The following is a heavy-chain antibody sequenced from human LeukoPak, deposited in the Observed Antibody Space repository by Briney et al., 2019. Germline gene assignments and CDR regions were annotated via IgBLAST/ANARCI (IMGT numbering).Heavy chain of an antibody. J-gene: IGHJ6*03. D-gene: IGHD4-17*01. CDR3: ARSYGDSGNHFNYMDV. CDR1: GYTFIGYY. V-gene: IGHV1-2*06. CDR2: IKPTSGGT. Sequence: ASVKVSCKASGYTFIGYYIHWVRQAPGQGLEWMGRIKPTSGGTNSAQKFQGRVTMTSDTSISTAYMELRRLRSDDTAVYYCARSYGDSGNHFNYMDVWGKGTTVTVSS.